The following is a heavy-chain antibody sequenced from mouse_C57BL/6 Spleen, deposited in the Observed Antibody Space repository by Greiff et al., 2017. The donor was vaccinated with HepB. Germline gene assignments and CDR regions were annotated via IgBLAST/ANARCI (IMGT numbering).Heavy chain of an antibody. CDR3: ARSGAKWYFDG. CDR2: IHPDSGST. CDR1: GYAFTSYW. D-gene: IGHD1-1*01. V-gene: IGHV1-64*01. Sequence: FQLQQSGAELVKPVASVKLSCKASGYAFTSYWMHWVKQRPGQGLEWIGMIHPDSGSTNYNEKFKSKATLTVDKSSSTAYMQLSSLTSEDSAVYYCARSGAKWYFDGWGTGTTVTVS. J-gene: IGHJ1*03.